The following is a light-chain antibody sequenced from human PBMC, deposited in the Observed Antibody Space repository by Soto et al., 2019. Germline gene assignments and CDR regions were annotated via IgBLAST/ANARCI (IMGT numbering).Light chain of an antibody. Sequence: QSVLTQPPSVSGSPGQSVTISCTGTSSDVGSYNRVSWYQQPPGTAPKLMIYEVSNRPSGVPDRFSGSKSGNTASLTISGLQAEDEADYYSSSYTSSSTYVFGTGTNVTVL. CDR1: SSDVGSYNR. CDR3: SSYTSSSTYV. V-gene: IGLV2-18*02. CDR2: EVS. J-gene: IGLJ1*01.